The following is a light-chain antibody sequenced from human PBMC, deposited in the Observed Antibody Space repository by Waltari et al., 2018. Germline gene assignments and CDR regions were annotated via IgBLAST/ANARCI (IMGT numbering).Light chain of an antibody. CDR3: QHYLRLPVT. V-gene: IGKV3-20*01. J-gene: IGKJ1*01. CDR1: QSVTRA. CDR2: GAS. Sequence: EIVLTQSPGTLSLSPGESATLSCRTSQSVTRALAWYQQKPGQAPRLLIYGASNRATGIPDRFSGSGSWTDFSLTISSLEPEEFAVYYCQHYLRLPVTFGQGTKVEVK.